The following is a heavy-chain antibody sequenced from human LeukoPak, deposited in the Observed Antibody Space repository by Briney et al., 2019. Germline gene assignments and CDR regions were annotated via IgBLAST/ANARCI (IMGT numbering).Heavy chain of an antibody. CDR3: ARDSDSSGPGTFDY. D-gene: IGHD3-22*01. J-gene: IGHJ4*02. CDR2: INPNSGGT. Sequence: GASVKVSCKASGYTFTGYYMHWVRQAPGQGLEWMGWINPNSGGTSYAQKFQGRVTMTRDTSISTAYMELSRLRSDDTAVYYCARDSDSSGPGTFDYWGQGTLVTVSS. CDR1: GYTFTGYY. V-gene: IGHV1-2*02.